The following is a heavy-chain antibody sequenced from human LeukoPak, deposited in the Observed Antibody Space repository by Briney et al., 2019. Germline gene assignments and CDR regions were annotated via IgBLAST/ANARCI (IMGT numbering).Heavy chain of an antibody. J-gene: IGHJ4*02. Sequence: GGSLRLSCGASGFTFSSHAMSWVRQAPGKGLEWVSAITDSGDGTYYADSVRGRFTISRDDSKSTLYLQMSSLRAEDTAVYYCARDSPVLTYWGQGTLVTVSS. CDR3: ARDSPVLTY. CDR1: GFTFSSHA. V-gene: IGHV3-23*01. D-gene: IGHD1-14*01. CDR2: ITDSGDGT.